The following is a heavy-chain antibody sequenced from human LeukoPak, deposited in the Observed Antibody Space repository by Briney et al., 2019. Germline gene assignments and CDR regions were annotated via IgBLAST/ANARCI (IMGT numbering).Heavy chain of an antibody. CDR3: ATPGELVGANSPFDS. D-gene: IGHD1-26*01. CDR1: GYTFTSYY. CDR2: INPSGGST. J-gene: IGHJ4*02. V-gene: IGHV1-46*01. Sequence: ASVTVSCKASGYTFTSYYMHWVRQAPGQGREWMGIINPSGGSTSYAQKFQGRVTMTRDTSTSTVYMELSSLRSEDTAVYYCATPGELVGANSPFDSWGQGTLVTVSS.